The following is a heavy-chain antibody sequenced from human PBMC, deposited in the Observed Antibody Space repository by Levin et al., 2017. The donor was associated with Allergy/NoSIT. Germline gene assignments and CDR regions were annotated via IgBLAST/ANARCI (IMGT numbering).Heavy chain of an antibody. CDR1: GFTFSSYW. Sequence: AGGSLRLSCAASGFTFSSYWMHWVRQAPGKGLVWVSRINSDGSSTSYADSVKGRFTISRDNAKNTLYPQMNSLRAEDTAVYYCAREKYSGESHYYYYYGMDVWGQGATVTVSS. D-gene: IGHD1-26*01. J-gene: IGHJ6*02. CDR2: INSDGSST. V-gene: IGHV3-74*01. CDR3: AREKYSGESHYYYYYGMDV.